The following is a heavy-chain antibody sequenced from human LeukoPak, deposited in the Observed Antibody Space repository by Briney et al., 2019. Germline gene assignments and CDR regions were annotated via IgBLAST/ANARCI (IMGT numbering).Heavy chain of an antibody. Sequence: GGSLRLSCAASGLTFSSYEMNWVRQAPGKGLEWVSSISSSSSYIYYADSVKGRFTISSDNAKNSLYLQMNSLRAEDTAVYYCASVPLLSGAFDIWGQGTMVTVSS. CDR2: ISSSSSYI. D-gene: IGHD2/OR15-2a*01. CDR1: GLTFSSYE. CDR3: ASVPLLSGAFDI. V-gene: IGHV3-21*01. J-gene: IGHJ3*02.